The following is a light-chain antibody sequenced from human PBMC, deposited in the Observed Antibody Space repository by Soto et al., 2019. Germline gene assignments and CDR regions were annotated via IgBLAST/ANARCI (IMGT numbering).Light chain of an antibody. J-gene: IGKJ4*01. Sequence: ETVLTQSPGTLSLSPGERATLSCRASQSVGGSFLAWYQQRPGQAPRLLIYHTSYRATGIPDRFSGSGSGTDFTLTISRLEPEDFAVYYCQQYSSSPVTFGGGTKVDIK. CDR3: QQYSSSPVT. CDR2: HTS. V-gene: IGKV3-20*01. CDR1: QSVGGSF.